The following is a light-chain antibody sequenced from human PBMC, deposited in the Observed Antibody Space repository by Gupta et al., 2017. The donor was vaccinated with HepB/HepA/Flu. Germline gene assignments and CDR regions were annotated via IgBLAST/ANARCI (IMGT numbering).Light chain of an antibody. CDR2: DVS. CDR1: SSDVGGYNY. J-gene: IGLJ2*01. CDR3: SSYTSSSTLYVV. Sequence: QSALTQPASVSGSPGQSITISCTGTSSDVGGYNYVSWYQQHPGKAPKLMIYDVSNRPSGVSNRFSGPKSGNTASLTISGLHAEDEADYYCSSYTSSSTLYVVFGGGTKLTVL. V-gene: IGLV2-14*01.